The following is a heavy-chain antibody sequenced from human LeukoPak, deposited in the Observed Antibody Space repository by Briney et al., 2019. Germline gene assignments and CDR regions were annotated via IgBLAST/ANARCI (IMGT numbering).Heavy chain of an antibody. V-gene: IGHV3-23*01. Sequence: QSGGSLRLSCAASGFTVSSNYMSWVRQAPGKGLEWVSAISGSGGSTYYADSVKGRITISRDKSKNTVYLQMNSLRAVDTAVYYCASLVVVIAQNWFDPWGQGTLVTVSS. CDR2: ISGSGGST. CDR3: ASLVVVIAQNWFDP. D-gene: IGHD2-21*01. CDR1: GFTVSSNY. J-gene: IGHJ5*02.